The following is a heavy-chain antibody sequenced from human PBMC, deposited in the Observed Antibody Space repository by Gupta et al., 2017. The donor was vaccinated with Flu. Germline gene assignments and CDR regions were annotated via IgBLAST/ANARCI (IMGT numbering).Heavy chain of an antibody. J-gene: IGHJ5*02. CDR1: GFTFSNYW. CDR2: INGDGSVT. Sequence: VQLVESGGGLVQPGGSLRLSCAASGFTFSNYWMHWVRQPPGKGLDWVSHINGDGSVTDYADSVRGRFSISRDNAKNTVDLQMHSLSAEDTAVYYCIRSIQAEGGSWGQGTLVTVSS. V-gene: IGHV3-74*01. D-gene: IGHD1-26*01. CDR3: IRSIQAEGGS.